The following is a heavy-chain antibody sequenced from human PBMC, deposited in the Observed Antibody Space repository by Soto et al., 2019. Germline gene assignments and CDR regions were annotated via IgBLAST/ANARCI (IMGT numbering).Heavy chain of an antibody. CDR2: ISYDGSNK. D-gene: IGHD3-3*01. CDR1: GFTFSSYG. CDR3: AKDGKYYDFWSGYYKGYYYYMDV. Sequence: GSLRLSCAASGFTFSSYGMHWVRQAPGKGLEWVAVISYDGSNKYYADSVKGRFTISRDNSKNTLYLQMNSLRAEDTAVYYCAKDGKYYDFWSGYYKGYYYYMDVWGKGTTVTVSS. J-gene: IGHJ6*03. V-gene: IGHV3-30*18.